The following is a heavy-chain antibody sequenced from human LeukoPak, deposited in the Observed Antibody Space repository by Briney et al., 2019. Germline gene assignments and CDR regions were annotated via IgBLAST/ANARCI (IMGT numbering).Heavy chain of an antibody. J-gene: IGHJ4*02. CDR3: ARQGIAACIYFDY. D-gene: IGHD6-13*01. CDR1: GYSISSGYY. V-gene: IGHV4-38-2*01. CDR2: IYHSGST. Sequence: PSGTLSLTCAVSGYSISSGYYWGWIRQPPGKGLEWIGSIYHSGSTYYNPSLKSRVTISVDTSKNQFSLKLSSVTAADTAVYYCARQGIAACIYFDYWGQGTLVTVSS.